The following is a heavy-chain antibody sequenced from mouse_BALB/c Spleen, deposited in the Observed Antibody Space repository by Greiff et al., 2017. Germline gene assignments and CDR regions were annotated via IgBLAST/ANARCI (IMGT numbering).Heavy chain of an antibody. J-gene: IGHJ4*01. CDR3: TREYGNYHAMDY. CDR2: ISSGGSYT. CDR1: GFTFSSYT. Sequence: EVMLVESGGGLVKPGGSLKLSCAASGFTFSSYTMSWVRQTPEKRLEWVATISSGGSYTYYPDSVKGRFTISRDNAKNTLYLQMSSLKSEDTAMYYCTREYGNYHAMDYWGQGTSVTVSS. V-gene: IGHV5-6-4*01. D-gene: IGHD2-10*02.